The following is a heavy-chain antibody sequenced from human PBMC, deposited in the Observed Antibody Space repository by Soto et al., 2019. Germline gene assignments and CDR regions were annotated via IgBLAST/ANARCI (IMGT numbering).Heavy chain of an antibody. CDR2: LYSGGAT. J-gene: IGHJ6*02. D-gene: IGHD3-16*01. V-gene: IGHV3-66*01. Sequence: EDQLVESGGGLVQPGGSLRLSCAVSGFSVTSNHMTWVRQAPGKGLEWVSILYSGGATDYADSVKGRLTISRDNSKITLHLQMNSLRGEDTAIYYCVKNYGAVWGQGTTVTVSS. CDR1: GFSVTSNH. CDR3: VKNYGAV.